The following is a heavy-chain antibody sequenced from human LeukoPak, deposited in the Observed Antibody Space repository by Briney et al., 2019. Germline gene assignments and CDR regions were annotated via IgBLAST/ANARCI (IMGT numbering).Heavy chain of an antibody. V-gene: IGHV4-59*01. CDR3: ARGGGYASPIGY. D-gene: IGHD5-12*01. J-gene: IGHJ4*02. CDR1: GGSISTYY. Sequence: SETLSLTCTLSGGSISTYYWSWIRQPPGKGLEWIGYIYHGGSTNYNPSLKSRVTISVDTSKNQFSLKLGSVTAADTAVYYCARGGGYASPIGYWGQGALVTVSS. CDR2: IYHGGST.